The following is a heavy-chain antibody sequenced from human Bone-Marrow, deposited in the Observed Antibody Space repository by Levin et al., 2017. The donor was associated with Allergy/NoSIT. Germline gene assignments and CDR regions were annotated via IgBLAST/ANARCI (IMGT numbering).Heavy chain of an antibody. D-gene: IGHD6-13*01. CDR3: ARTVAAAGIRYFDL. CDR1: GFTVSSNY. Sequence: LSLTCAASGFTVSSNYMSWVRQAPGKGLEWVSVIYSGGSTYYADSVKGRFTISRDNSKNTLYLQMNSLRAEDTAVYYCARTVAAAGIRYFDLWGRGTLVTVSS. CDR2: IYSGGST. V-gene: IGHV3-66*01. J-gene: IGHJ2*01.